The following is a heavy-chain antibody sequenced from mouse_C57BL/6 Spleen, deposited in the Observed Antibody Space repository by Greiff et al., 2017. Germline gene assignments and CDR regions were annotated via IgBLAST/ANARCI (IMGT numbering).Heavy chain of an antibody. D-gene: IGHD2-4*01. V-gene: IGHV2-5*01. CDR3: AKKYDYGYAMDY. J-gene: IGHJ4*01. Sequence: VQVVESGPGLVQPSQSLSITCTVSGFSLTSYGVHWVRQSPGKGLEWLGVIWRGGSTDYNAAFMSRLSITKDNSKSQVFFKMNSLQADDTAIYYCAKKYDYGYAMDYWGQGTSVTVSS. CDR2: IWRGGST. CDR1: GFSLTSYG.